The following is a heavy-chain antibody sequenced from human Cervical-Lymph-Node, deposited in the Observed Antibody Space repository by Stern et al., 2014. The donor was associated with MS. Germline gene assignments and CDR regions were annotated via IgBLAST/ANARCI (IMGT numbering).Heavy chain of an antibody. V-gene: IGHV3-30*03. J-gene: IGHJ4*02. Sequence: QVQLLESGGGVVQPGRSLRLSCAASGFSFRSYGFHWVRQAPGKGLEWVAVTSYDGTNKYYGDSVRGRFNISRDNSKNTLFLQMDTLRPEDTAVYYCARQYCSGGGCLFRQGADHWGRGTLVTVSS. CDR3: ARQYCSGGGCLFRQGADH. D-gene: IGHD2-15*01. CDR2: TSYDGTNK. CDR1: GFSFRSYG.